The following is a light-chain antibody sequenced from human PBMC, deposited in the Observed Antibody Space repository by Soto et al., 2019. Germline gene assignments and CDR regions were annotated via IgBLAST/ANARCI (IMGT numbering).Light chain of an antibody. J-gene: IGKJ2*01. Sequence: EIVLTQSPATLSLSPGERATLSCRASQSVSSYLAWYQQKPGQAPRLLIYGASNRATGTPARFSGSGSGTYFTLTISSLEPEDFAVYYCQHRGKWPLTFGQGTKLEIK. CDR2: GAS. CDR1: QSVSSY. CDR3: QHRGKWPLT. V-gene: IGKV3-11*01.